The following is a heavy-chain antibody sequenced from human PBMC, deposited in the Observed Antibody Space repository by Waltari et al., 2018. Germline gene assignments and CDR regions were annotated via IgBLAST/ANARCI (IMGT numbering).Heavy chain of an antibody. Sequence: QVTLKESGPALVKPTQTLTLTCTFSGFSLSTSGMRVSWIRQPPGKALEWLARIDWDDDKFYSTSLKTRLTISKDTSKNQVVLTMTNMDPVDTATYYCARTTWDGVVGRYWYFDLWGRGTLVTVSS. CDR1: GFSLSTSGMR. J-gene: IGHJ2*01. CDR3: ARTTWDGVVGRYWYFDL. D-gene: IGHD3-3*01. CDR2: IDWDDDK. V-gene: IGHV2-70*04.